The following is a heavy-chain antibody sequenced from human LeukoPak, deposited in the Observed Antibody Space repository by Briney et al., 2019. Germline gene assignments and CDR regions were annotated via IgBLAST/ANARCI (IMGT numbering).Heavy chain of an antibody. D-gene: IGHD2-8*01. Sequence: TGGSLRLSCAASRFTFSSYAMSWVRQAPGKGLEWDGRIKSKTDGGTTDYAAPVKGRFTISRDDSKNTLYLQMNSLKTEDTAVYYCTTAFFVLMVYAIDYWGQGTLVTVSS. J-gene: IGHJ4*02. CDR3: TTAFFVLMVYAIDY. CDR1: RFTFSSYA. V-gene: IGHV3-15*01. CDR2: IKSKTDGGTT.